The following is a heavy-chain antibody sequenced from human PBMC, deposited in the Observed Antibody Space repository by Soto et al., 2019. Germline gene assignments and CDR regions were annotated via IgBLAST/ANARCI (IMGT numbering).Heavy chain of an antibody. V-gene: IGHV4-4*02. Sequence: QVQLQESGPGVVKPSGTLSLXCAVSGDSISSGGWWSWVRQPPGKGLEWIGEIYHSGSTNYNPSLKSRVSISVDKSRNHFSLNLNSVNAADTAIYYCAKDGRNGYNLFYWGQGTLVTVSS. J-gene: IGHJ4*02. CDR2: IYHSGST. D-gene: IGHD5-12*01. CDR1: GDSISSGGW. CDR3: AKDGRNGYNLFY.